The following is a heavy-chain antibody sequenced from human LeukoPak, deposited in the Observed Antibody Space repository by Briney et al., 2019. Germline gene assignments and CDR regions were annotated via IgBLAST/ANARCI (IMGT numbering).Heavy chain of an antibody. Sequence: ASVKGSCKASGGTFSSYAIRWVRQAPGQGLEWMGGIIPIFGTANYAQKFQGRVTITTDESSSTAYMELSSLRSEDTAVYYCARAKSITIFGVVIIDYYYYMDVWGKGTTVTVSS. CDR2: IIPIFGTA. J-gene: IGHJ6*03. CDR1: GGTFSSYA. V-gene: IGHV1-69*05. D-gene: IGHD3-3*01. CDR3: ARAKSITIFGVVIIDYYYYMDV.